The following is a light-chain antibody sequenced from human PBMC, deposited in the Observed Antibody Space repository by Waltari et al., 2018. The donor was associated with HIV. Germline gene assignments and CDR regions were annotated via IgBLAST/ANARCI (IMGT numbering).Light chain of an antibody. CDR2: DAN. CDR3: SSYARGGSLL. Sequence: QSALTQPASVSGSPGQSTTISCIGTDRDIAIYNSISWYHHPPGRDPRLVIFDANSRPSGIPFRFSGSKSGKTASLTISGLQADDEGVYYCSSYARGGSLLFGGGTTVTVL. V-gene: IGLV2-14*01. CDR1: DRDIAIYNS. J-gene: IGLJ3*02.